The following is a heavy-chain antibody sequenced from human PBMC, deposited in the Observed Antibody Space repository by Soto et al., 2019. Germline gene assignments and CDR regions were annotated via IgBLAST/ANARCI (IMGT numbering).Heavy chain of an antibody. Sequence: SETLSLTCAVYGGSFSGYYWSWIRQPPGKGLEWIGEINHSGSTNYNPSLKSRVTISVDTSKNQFSLKLSSVTAADTAVYYCARGQRVARPQQLAFYYYYGMDVWGQGTTLTVSS. J-gene: IGHJ6*02. V-gene: IGHV4-34*01. D-gene: IGHD6-13*01. CDR1: GGSFSGYY. CDR2: INHSGST. CDR3: ARGQRVARPQQLAFYYYYGMDV.